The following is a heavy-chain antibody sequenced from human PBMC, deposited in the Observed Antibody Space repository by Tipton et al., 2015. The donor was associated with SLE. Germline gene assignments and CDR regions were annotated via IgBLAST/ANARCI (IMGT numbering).Heavy chain of an antibody. CDR2: IYNSVST. CDR3: ARQVGGIAVAAHNWFDP. Sequence: TLSLTCTVSGGSISSYYWSWIRQPPGKGLEWIGYIYNSVSTNYNPSLKSRVTISVDTSKNQFSLKLSSVTAADTAVYYCARQVGGIAVAAHNWFDPWGQGTLVTVSS. D-gene: IGHD6-19*01. V-gene: IGHV4-59*08. J-gene: IGHJ5*02. CDR1: GGSISSYY.